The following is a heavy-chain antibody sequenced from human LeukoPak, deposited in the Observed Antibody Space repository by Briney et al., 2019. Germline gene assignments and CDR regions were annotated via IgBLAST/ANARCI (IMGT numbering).Heavy chain of an antibody. J-gene: IGHJ4*02. Sequence: GGSLSLSCAPSGFTFSDYWMSWVRQAPGKGLEWVANINKDGSEKFYVDSVKGRFTISRDNAKNSLYLQMNSLSAEDTTVYYCARDQGSGSRFDYWGQGTLVTVSS. CDR2: INKDGSEK. V-gene: IGHV3-7*01. CDR1: GFTFSDYW. D-gene: IGHD3-10*01. CDR3: ARDQGSGSRFDY.